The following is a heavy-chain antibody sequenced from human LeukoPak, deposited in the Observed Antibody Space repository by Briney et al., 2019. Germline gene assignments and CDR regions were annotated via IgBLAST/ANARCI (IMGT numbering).Heavy chain of an antibody. Sequence: GGSLSLSCAASGFTFSSYEMNWVRQAPGKGLEWVSYISSSGSTIYYADSVKGRFTISRDNAKNSLYLQMNSLRVEDTAVYYCARESRDAFDIWGQGTMVTVSS. V-gene: IGHV3-48*03. CDR3: ARESRDAFDI. J-gene: IGHJ3*02. CDR2: ISSSGSTI. CDR1: GFTFSSYE.